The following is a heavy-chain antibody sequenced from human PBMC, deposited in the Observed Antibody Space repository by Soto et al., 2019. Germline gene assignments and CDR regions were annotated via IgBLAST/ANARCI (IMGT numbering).Heavy chain of an antibody. CDR3: ARPLHDHTAHYYGGLDV. J-gene: IGHJ6*02. CDR1: GGSISDGLW. D-gene: IGHD2-21*02. Sequence: PSETLSLTCAVSGGSISDGLWWAWVRQPPGKGLEWIGEIYQGGATHYSPSLKSRVTISIDKSNNQLSLRLTSVTAADTAVYYCARPLHDHTAHYYGGLDVWGQGTTVTVSS. CDR2: IYQGGAT. V-gene: IGHV4-4*02.